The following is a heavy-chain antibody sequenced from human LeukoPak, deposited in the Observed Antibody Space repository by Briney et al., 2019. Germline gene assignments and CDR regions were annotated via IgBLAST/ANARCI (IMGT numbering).Heavy chain of an antibody. Sequence: ASVTVSFTTSGYSFSTFDINWVRQAPGQGLEWMGWMNPNSGNTNYEQKFQGRLTMTRDTSISTAYMELSSLRSEDTAVYYCARGGILVQGVTILYGMDVWGQGTTGTVSS. J-gene: IGHJ6*02. D-gene: IGHD3-10*01. CDR2: MNPNSGNT. CDR1: GYSFSTFD. CDR3: ARGGILVQGVTILYGMDV. V-gene: IGHV1-8*01.